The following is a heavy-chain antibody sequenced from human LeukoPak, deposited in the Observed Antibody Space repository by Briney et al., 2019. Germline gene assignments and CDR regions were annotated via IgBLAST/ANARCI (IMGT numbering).Heavy chain of an antibody. D-gene: IGHD6-19*01. CDR3: AKDLLAVAGIDEYFQH. V-gene: IGHV3-23*01. CDR2: ISGSGGST. Sequence: GGSLRLSCAASGFTFSSYAMSWVRQAPGKGLEWVSAISGSGGSTYYADSVKGRFTISRDNSKNTLYLQMNSLRAEDTAVYYCAKDLLAVAGIDEYFQHWGQGTLVTVSS. CDR1: GFTFSSYA. J-gene: IGHJ1*01.